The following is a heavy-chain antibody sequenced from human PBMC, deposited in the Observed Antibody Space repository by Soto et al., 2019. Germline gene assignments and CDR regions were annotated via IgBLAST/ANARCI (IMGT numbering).Heavy chain of an antibody. CDR3: ARESEPIAAAGTPDY. Sequence: EVQLVESGGGLVKPGGSLRLSCAASGFTFSSYSMNWVRQAPGKGLEWVSSISSSSSYIYYADSVKGRFTISRDNAKNSLYLQMNSLRAEDTAVYYCARESEPIAAAGTPDYWGQGTLVTVSS. D-gene: IGHD6-13*01. CDR1: GFTFSSYS. CDR2: ISSSSSYI. J-gene: IGHJ4*02. V-gene: IGHV3-21*01.